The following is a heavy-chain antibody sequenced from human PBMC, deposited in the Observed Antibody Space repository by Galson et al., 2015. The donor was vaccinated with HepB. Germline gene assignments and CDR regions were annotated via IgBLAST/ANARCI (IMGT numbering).Heavy chain of an antibody. CDR3: AREVGIAAAGAPFDY. J-gene: IGHJ4*02. CDR1: GGSISSYY. D-gene: IGHD6-13*01. Sequence: ETLSLTCTVSGGSISSYYWSWIRQPPGKGLEWIGYIYYSGSTNYNPSLKSRVTISVDTSKNQFSLKLSSVTAADTAVYYCAREVGIAAAGAPFDYWGQGTLVTVSS. V-gene: IGHV4-59*01. CDR2: IYYSGST.